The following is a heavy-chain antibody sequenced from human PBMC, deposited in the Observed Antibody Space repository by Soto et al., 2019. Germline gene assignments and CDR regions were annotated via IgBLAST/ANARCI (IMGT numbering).Heavy chain of an antibody. CDR2: INHSGST. V-gene: IGHV4-34*01. J-gene: IGHJ6*03. D-gene: IGHD6-19*01. CDR3: AREVGSNLYSSGWHYRNYYYMDV. Sequence: SETLSLTCAVYGGSFSGYYWSWIRQPPGKGLEWIGEINHSGSTNYNPSLKSRVTISVDTSKNQFSLKLSSVTAADTAVYYCAREVGSNLYSSGWHYRNYYYMDVWGKGTTVTVSS. CDR1: GGSFSGYY.